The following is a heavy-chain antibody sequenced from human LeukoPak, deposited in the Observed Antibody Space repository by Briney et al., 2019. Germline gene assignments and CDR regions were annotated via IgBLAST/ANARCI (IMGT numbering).Heavy chain of an antibody. CDR2: IRYDGSNK. CDR1: GFTFSSYG. CDR3: AKAFAGYSGYDQGALDC. J-gene: IGHJ4*02. Sequence: GGSLRLSCAASGFTFSSYGMHWVRQAPGKGLEWVAFIRYDGSNKYYADSVKGRFTISRDNSKNTLYLQMNSLRAEDTAVYYCAKAFAGYSGYDQGALDCWGQGTLVTVSS. D-gene: IGHD5-12*01. V-gene: IGHV3-30*02.